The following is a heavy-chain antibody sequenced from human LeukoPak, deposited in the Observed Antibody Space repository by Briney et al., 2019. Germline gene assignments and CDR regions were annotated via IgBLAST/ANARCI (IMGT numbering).Heavy chain of an antibody. V-gene: IGHV3-11*03. D-gene: IGHD6-25*01. CDR2: ISSSSSYT. CDR1: GIPSSDFY. CDR3: AAGTAADY. Sequence: KPGGSLRLSCVVAGIPSSDFYMDWIRQAPGKGLEWISYISSSSSYTDYAESVKGRLTISRDNAKSALYLQMNDLRVEDTAVYYCAAGTAADYWGQGTLVIVSS. J-gene: IGHJ4*02.